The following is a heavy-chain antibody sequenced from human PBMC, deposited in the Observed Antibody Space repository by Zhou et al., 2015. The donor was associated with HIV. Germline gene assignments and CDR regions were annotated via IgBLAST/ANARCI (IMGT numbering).Heavy chain of an antibody. J-gene: IGHJ4*02. D-gene: IGHD2-2*03. CDR1: GYTFTSYD. V-gene: IGHV1-8*02. CDR3: AFGYSYGLAAY. CDR2: MNPKSGNT. Sequence: QVQLVQSGAEVRKPGASVKVSCKASGYTFTSYDFNWVRQATGQGLEWMGWMNPKSGNTGYAQRFQGRLTMTRNTSISTAYMELTSLRSDDTAVYYCAFGYSYGLAAYWGQGTRSPSPQ.